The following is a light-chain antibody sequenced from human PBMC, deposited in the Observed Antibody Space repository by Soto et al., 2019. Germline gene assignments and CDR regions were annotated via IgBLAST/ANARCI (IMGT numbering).Light chain of an antibody. Sequence: DIQMTQSPSSLAASICDGVAITCRPSQSISTYLHWYQQKPGKAPKLLIYKASTLKSGVPSRFSGSGSGTEFTLTISSLQPDDFATYYCQHYNSYSEAFGQGTKV. CDR3: QHYNSYSEA. CDR1: QSISTY. CDR2: KAS. J-gene: IGKJ1*01. V-gene: IGKV1-5*03.